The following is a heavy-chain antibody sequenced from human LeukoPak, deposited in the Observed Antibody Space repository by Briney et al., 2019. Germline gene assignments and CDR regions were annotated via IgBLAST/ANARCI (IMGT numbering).Heavy chain of an antibody. CDR1: GGSISGSSYY. CDR3: ARGVREKNRGFLLYYYYYYMDV. J-gene: IGHJ6*03. D-gene: IGHD3-10*01. V-gene: IGHV4-39*07. CDR2: IYYRGNT. Sequence: SETLSLTCTVSGGSISGSSYYWGWIRQPPGKGLEWIGTIYYRGNTYYNPSLKSRVSISVDTSKNQFSLNLSSVTAADTAVYYCARGVREKNRGFLLYYYYYYMDVWGKGTTVAISS.